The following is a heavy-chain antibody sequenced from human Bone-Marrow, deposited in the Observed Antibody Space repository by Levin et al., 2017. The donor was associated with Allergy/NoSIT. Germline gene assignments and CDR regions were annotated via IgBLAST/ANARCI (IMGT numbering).Heavy chain of an antibody. CDR3: ATDISYYYGSGSFVY. CDR2: IRSNRDGGTT. J-gene: IGHJ4*02. CDR1: GFTFTNAW. V-gene: IGHV3-15*01. D-gene: IGHD3-10*01. Sequence: PGGSPRLSCAASGFTFTNAWMSWVRQAPGKGLEWVGHIRSNRDGGTTAYAAPVEGRFTISRDDSEKKVFLQMNSLKSEDTGVYYCATDISYYYGSGSFVYWGQGTLVTASS.